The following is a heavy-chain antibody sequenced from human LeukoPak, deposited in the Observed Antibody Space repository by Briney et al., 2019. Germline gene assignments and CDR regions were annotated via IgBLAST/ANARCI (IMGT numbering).Heavy chain of an antibody. D-gene: IGHD1-20*01. CDR3: AKRGVGITGTYFDY. V-gene: IGHV3-23*01. CDR1: GFVLSRNY. Sequence: GGSLRLSCAASGFVLSRNYMNWVRQAPGKGLEWVSAISGSGGSTYYADSVKGRFTISRDNYRNTLYLQMNSLRSEDTPVYYCAKRGVGITGTYFDYWGQGTLVPVSS. CDR2: ISGSGGST. J-gene: IGHJ4*02.